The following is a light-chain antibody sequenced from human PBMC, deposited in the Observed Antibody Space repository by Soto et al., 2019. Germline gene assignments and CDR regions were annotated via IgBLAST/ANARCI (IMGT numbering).Light chain of an antibody. CDR3: QQYNNWWT. Sequence: EIVMTQSPATLSVSPGERDTLSCRASQSVSNNLAWYQKKPGRAPRLLIYGASTRATGIPARFSGSGSGTEFTLTISSLQSEDFAFYYCQQYNNWWTFGQGTRVDIK. V-gene: IGKV3-15*01. J-gene: IGKJ1*01. CDR1: QSVSNN. CDR2: GAS.